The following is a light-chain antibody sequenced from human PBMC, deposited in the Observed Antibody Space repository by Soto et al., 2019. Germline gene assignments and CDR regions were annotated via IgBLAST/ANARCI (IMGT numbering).Light chain of an antibody. V-gene: IGLV2-23*01. J-gene: IGLJ2*01. Sequence: QSALTQPVSVSGSPGQSITISCTGTSSDVGSYNLVSWYQKHPGKAPKVMIYEGSKRPSGVSNRFSGSKSGNTASLTISGLQAEDEADYYCCSYAGSSTVVFGGGTKVTVL. CDR3: CSYAGSSTVV. CDR1: SSDVGSYNL. CDR2: EGS.